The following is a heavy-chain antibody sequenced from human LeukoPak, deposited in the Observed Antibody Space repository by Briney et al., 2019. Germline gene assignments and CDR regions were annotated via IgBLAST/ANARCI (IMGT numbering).Heavy chain of an antibody. CDR1: GGSISSSSYF. V-gene: IGHV4-39*01. D-gene: IGHD2-2*02. CDR2: IYYSGST. CDR3: ARQIPLFDY. J-gene: IGHJ4*02. Sequence: PSETLSLTCTVSGGSISSSSYFWGWIRQPPGKGLEWIGSIYYSGSTYYNPSLKSQVTISVDTSKNQFSLKLSSVTAADTAVYYCARQIPLFDYWGQGTLVTVSS.